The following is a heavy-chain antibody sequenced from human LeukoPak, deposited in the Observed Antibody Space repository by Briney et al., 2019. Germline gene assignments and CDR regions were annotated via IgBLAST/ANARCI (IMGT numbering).Heavy chain of an antibody. Sequence: PSETLSLTCTVSGGSISSYYWSWTRQPPGKGLEWIGYIYYSGSTNYNPSLKSRVTISVDMSKNQFSLKLSSVTAADTAVYYCAREGDFWSGSPDAFDIWGQGTMVTVSS. CDR1: GGSISSYY. CDR3: AREGDFWSGSPDAFDI. V-gene: IGHV4-59*01. CDR2: IYYSGST. J-gene: IGHJ3*02. D-gene: IGHD3-3*01.